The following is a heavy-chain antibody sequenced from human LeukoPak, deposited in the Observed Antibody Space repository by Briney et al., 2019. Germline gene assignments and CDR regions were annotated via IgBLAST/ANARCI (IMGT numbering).Heavy chain of an antibody. CDR3: ARWADSSGGLFDY. CDR2: IYYSGST. CDR1: GGSISSYY. Sequence: SETLSLTCTVSGGSISSYYWSWIRQPPGKGLEWIGYIYYSGSTNYNPSLKSRVTISVDTSKNQFSLKLSSVTAADTAVYYCARWADSSGGLFDYWGQGTLVTVSS. V-gene: IGHV4-59*01. D-gene: IGHD3-22*01. J-gene: IGHJ4*02.